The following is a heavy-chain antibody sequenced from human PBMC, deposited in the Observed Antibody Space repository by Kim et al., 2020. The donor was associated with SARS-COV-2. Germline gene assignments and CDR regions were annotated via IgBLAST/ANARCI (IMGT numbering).Heavy chain of an antibody. Sequence: RYSPAFQGPVTISAAKSISTAYLQWSSLKASDTAMYYCARSGIAVAGFDYWGQGTLVTVSS. D-gene: IGHD6-19*01. CDR3: ARSGIAVAGFDY. V-gene: IGHV5-51*01. J-gene: IGHJ4*02.